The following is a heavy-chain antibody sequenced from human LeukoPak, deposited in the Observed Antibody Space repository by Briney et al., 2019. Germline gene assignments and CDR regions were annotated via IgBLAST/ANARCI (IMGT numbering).Heavy chain of an antibody. CDR1: GFIFSSYD. CDR2: IYSGGST. V-gene: IGHV3-53*01. CDR3: ARGPFHYYDSSGYHDAFDI. D-gene: IGHD3-22*01. Sequence: GGSLRLSCAASGFIFSSYDMHWVRQAPGKGLEWVSVIYSGGSTYYADSVKGRFTISRDNSKNTLYLQMNSLRAEDTAVYYCARGPFHYYDSSGYHDAFDIWGQGTMVTVSS. J-gene: IGHJ3*02.